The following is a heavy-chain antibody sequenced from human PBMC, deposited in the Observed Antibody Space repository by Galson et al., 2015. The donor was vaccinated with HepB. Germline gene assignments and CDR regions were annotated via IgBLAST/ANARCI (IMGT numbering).Heavy chain of an antibody. CDR1: GFTFNIAW. CDR2: IKSKSSGGAT. D-gene: IGHD1-1*01. J-gene: IGHJ4*02. Sequence: SLRLSCAASGFTFNIAWMSWVRQAPGKGLEWIGRIKSKSSGGATDYAAPVKGRFTISRDDSENTLYLQLNSLKTEDTAVYYCTIDRYPHDYWGQGTLVTVSS. V-gene: IGHV3-15*01. CDR3: TIDRYPHDY.